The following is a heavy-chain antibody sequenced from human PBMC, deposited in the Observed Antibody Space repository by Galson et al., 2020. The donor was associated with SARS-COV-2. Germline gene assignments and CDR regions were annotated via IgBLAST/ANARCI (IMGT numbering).Heavy chain of an antibody. CDR3: ARDSQGGNDYNYLLF. V-gene: IGHV1-46*01. Sequence: ASEKVSCKASGYPFTSYYIHWVRQASGQGLEWMGIINPSGGCTTYAQKFQGRVTMTRDTSTSTVYMELSSLRSEDTAVYYCARDSQGGNDYNYLLFWGQGTLVTVSS. J-gene: IGHJ4*02. CDR2: INPSGGCT. CDR1: GYPFTSYY. D-gene: IGHD4-4*01.